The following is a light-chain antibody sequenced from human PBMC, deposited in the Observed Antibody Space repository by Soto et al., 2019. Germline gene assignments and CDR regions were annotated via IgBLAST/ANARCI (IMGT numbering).Light chain of an antibody. J-gene: IGKJ1*01. V-gene: IGKV1-5*01. CDR2: DAS. CDR3: QQYNSYSPWT. CDR1: QSISSW. Sequence: DIQMTQSPSTLSASVGDRVTITCWASQSISSWLAWYQQKPGKAPKLLIYDASSLESGVPSRFSGSGSGTEFTLTISSLQPDDFATYYCQQYNSYSPWTFGQGTKV.